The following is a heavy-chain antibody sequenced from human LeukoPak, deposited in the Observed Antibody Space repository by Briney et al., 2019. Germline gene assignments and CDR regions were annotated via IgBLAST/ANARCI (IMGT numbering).Heavy chain of an antibody. D-gene: IGHD3-22*01. CDR3: ARGGQDSSGYKHFDY. CDR2: IYSGGST. J-gene: IGHJ4*02. CDR1: GFTVSSNY. V-gene: IGHV3-53*01. Sequence: AGGSLRLSCAASGFTVSSNYMSSVRQAPGKGLEWVSVIYSGGSTYYADSVKGRFTISRDNSKNTLYLQMNSLRAEDTAVYYCARGGQDSSGYKHFDYWGQGTLVTVSS.